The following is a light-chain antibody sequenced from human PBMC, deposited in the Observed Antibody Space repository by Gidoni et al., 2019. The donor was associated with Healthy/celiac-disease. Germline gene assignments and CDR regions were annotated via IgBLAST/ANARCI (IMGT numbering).Light chain of an antibody. V-gene: IGLV1-44*01. J-gene: IGLJ3*02. CDR1: SSNIGSNT. CDR2: SNN. CDR3: AAWDDSLNAWV. Sequence: QSVLTQPPSASGTPGPRVTISCSGSSSNIGSNTVNWYQQLTGTVPKLLIYSNNQRPSGVPDRFSGSKSGTSASLAISGLQSEDEADYYCAAWDDSLNAWVFGGGTKLTV.